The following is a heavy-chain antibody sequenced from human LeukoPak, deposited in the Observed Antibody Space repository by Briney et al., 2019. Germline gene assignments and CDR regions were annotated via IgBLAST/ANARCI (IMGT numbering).Heavy chain of an antibody. V-gene: IGHV3-7*01. J-gene: IGHJ4*02. D-gene: IGHD3-3*01. Sequence: GGSLRLSCEVSGFTFTDYWMNWVRQAPGKGPEWVASIRQDGSEKTYVDSVKGRFTISRDNTKNSLSLQLNGLRAEDTAVYYCATEVVWSVDYWGQGTLVTVSS. CDR3: ATEVVWSVDY. CDR1: GFTFTDYW. CDR2: IRQDGSEK.